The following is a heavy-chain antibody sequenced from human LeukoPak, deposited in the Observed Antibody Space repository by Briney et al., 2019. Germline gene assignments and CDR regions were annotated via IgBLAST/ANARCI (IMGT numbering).Heavy chain of an antibody. V-gene: IGHV4-39*01. D-gene: IGHD3-22*01. Sequence: SETLSLTCTASGGSLSSRSTSYWSWIRQPPGKGLEWIGSMNYGGSSHYNPSLKSRVTISLNTSKKQFSLMLTSVTAADTAIYCARYDSDNAILDYWGQGTLVTVSS. J-gene: IGHJ4*02. CDR3: ARYDSDNAILDY. CDR1: GGSLSSRSTSY. CDR2: MNYGGSS.